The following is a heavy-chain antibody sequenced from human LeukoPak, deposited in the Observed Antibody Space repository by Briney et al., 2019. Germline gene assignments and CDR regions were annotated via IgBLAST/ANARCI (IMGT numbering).Heavy chain of an antibody. D-gene: IGHD4-17*01. CDR3: ARVRAYGDYDGY. Sequence: SVKVSCKASGGTFSSYAISWVRQGPGQGLERMGGIIPIFGTANYAQKFQGRVTMTTDTSTSTAYMELRSLRSDDTAVYYCARVRAYGDYDGYWGQGTLVTVSS. V-gene: IGHV1-69*05. CDR1: GGTFSSYA. CDR2: IIPIFGTA. J-gene: IGHJ4*02.